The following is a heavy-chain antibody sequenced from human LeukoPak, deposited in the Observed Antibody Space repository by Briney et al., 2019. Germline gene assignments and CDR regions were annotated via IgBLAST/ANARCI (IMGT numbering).Heavy chain of an antibody. CDR3: ARGGSYCNGTSCYWFDS. D-gene: IGHD2-2*01. J-gene: IGHJ5*01. V-gene: IGHV4-34*01. Sequence: SETLSLTCSVYGGSFSAYYWSWIRQPPGKGLEWIGEINHVGDTNCNPSLKSRVTISVDTSKNQFSLKLTSVTAADTAVYYCARGGSYCNGTSCYWFDSWGQGTLVTVSS. CDR1: GGSFSAYY. CDR2: INHVGDT.